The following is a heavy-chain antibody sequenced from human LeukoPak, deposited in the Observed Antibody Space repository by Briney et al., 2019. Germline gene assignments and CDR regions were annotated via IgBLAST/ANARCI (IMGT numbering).Heavy chain of an antibody. CDR2: IYYSGST. V-gene: IGHV4-59*12. Sequence: SETLSLTCTVSGGSISSYYWSWIRQPPGKGLEWIGYIYYSGSTNYNPSLKSRVTISVDTSKNQFSLKLSSVTAADTAVYYCARGGIVIRKSDYWGQGTLVTVSS. J-gene: IGHJ4*02. CDR3: ARGGIVIRKSDY. D-gene: IGHD1-26*01. CDR1: GGSISSYY.